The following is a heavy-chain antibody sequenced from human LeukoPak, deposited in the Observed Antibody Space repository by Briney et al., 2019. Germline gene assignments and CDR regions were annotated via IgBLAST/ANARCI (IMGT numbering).Heavy chain of an antibody. V-gene: IGHV4-31*03. D-gene: IGHD3-9*01. CDR1: GGSISSGGYY. Sequence: PSETLSLTCTVSGGSISSGGYYWSWIRQHPGKGLEWIGYIYYSGSTYYNPPLKSRVTISVNTPKNQFSLKLSSVTAADTAVYYCARAERWTILIDYWGQGTLVTVSS. CDR2: IYYSGST. CDR3: ARAERWTILIDY. J-gene: IGHJ4*02.